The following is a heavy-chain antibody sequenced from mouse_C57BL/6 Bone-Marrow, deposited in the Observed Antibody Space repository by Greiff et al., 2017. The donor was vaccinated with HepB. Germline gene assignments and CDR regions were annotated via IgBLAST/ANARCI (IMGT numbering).Heavy chain of an antibody. CDR1: GYTFTSYG. D-gene: IGHD1-1*01. CDR2: IYPRSGNT. J-gene: IGHJ1*03. Sequence: VQLQQSGAELARPGASVKLSCKASGYTFTSYGISWVKQRTGQGLEWIGEIYPRSGNTYYNEKFKGKATLTADKSSSTAYMELRSLTSEDSAVYFCARGDGSSYSYWYFDVWGTGTTVTVSS. V-gene: IGHV1-81*01. CDR3: ARGDGSSYSYWYFDV.